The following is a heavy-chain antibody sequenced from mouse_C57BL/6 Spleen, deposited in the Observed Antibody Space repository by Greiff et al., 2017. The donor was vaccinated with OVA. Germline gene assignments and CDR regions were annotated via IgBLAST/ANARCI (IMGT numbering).Heavy chain of an antibody. D-gene: IGHD1-1*01. Sequence: EVQLVESGGGLVKPGGSLKLSCAASGFTFSDYGMHWVRQAPEKGLEWVAYISSGSSTIYYADTVKGRFTISRDNAKNTLFLQMTSLRSEDTAMYYCARGDYGSWYFDVWGTGTTVTVSS. V-gene: IGHV5-17*01. CDR3: ARGDYGSWYFDV. J-gene: IGHJ1*03. CDR1: GFTFSDYG. CDR2: ISSGSSTI.